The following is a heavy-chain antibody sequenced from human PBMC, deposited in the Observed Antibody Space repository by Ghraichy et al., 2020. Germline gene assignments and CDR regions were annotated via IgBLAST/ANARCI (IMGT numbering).Heavy chain of an antibody. J-gene: IGHJ2*01. CDR2: ISGSGGST. D-gene: IGHD2-15*01. CDR1: GFTFSSYA. V-gene: IGHV3-23*01. Sequence: GGSLRLSCAASGFTFSSYAMSWVRQAPGKGLEWVSAISGSGGSTYYADSVKGRFTISRDNSKNTLYLQMNSLRAEDTAVYYCAKSILVYASGIWYVDLWGRGTLVTVSS. CDR3: AKSILVYASGIWYVDL.